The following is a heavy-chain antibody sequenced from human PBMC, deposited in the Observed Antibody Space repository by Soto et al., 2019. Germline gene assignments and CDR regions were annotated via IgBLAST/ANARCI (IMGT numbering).Heavy chain of an antibody. CDR3: ARTGTTIGTFDY. Sequence: QVQLQESGPGLVKPSETLSLTCTVSGGSVSSGSYYWSWIRQPPGKGLEWIGYIYYSGSTNYNPSLKSLVTISVDTSKNQFSLKLSSVTAADTAVYYCARTGTTIGTFDYWGQGTLVTVSS. CDR2: IYYSGST. D-gene: IGHD1-1*01. V-gene: IGHV4-61*01. J-gene: IGHJ4*02. CDR1: GGSVSSGSYY.